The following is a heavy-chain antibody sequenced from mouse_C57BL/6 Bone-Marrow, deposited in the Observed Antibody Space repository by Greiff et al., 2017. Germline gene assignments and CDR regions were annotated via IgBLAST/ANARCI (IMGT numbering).Heavy chain of an antibody. J-gene: IGHJ4*01. Sequence: QVQLQQPGAELVRPGSSVKLSCKASGYTFTSYWMHWVKQRPIRGLEWIGNIDPSDSETHYNQKFKDKATLTVDKSSSTAYMQLSSLTSEDSAVYYCARRGLRPNYYAMDYWGQGTSVTVSS. V-gene: IGHV1-52*01. CDR3: ARRGLRPNYYAMDY. CDR1: GYTFTSYW. CDR2: IDPSDSET. D-gene: IGHD2-4*01.